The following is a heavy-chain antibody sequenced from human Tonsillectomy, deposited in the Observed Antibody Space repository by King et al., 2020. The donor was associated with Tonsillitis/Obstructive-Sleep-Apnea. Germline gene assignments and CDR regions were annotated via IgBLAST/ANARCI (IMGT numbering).Heavy chain of an antibody. Sequence: QLVQSGAEVKKPGASVKVSCKASGYTLTKYYMHWVRQAPGQGLEWMGIIHPSGGSTSYAQQFQGRVTMTRDTSTGTVYMEMRRLRSEETAVYYGGRDLRMITFGGVVVMGDYWGQGTLVTVSS. V-gene: IGHV1-46*01. CDR2: IHPSGGST. CDR3: GRDLRMITFGGVVVMGDY. J-gene: IGHJ4*02. D-gene: IGHD3-16*02. CDR1: GYTLTKYY.